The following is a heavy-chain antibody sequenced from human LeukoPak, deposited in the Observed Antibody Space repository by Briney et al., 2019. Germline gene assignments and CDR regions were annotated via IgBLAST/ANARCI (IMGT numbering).Heavy chain of an antibody. CDR1: GGSISSGGYY. CDR3: ASYSYYYDSSGYFDY. J-gene: IGHJ4*02. D-gene: IGHD3-22*01. Sequence: PSQTLSLTCTVSGGSISSGGYYWSWIRQPPGKGLEWIGYIYYSGSTNYNPSLKSRVTISVDTSKNQFSLKLSSVTAADTAVYYCASYSYYYDSSGYFDYWGQGTLVTVSS. V-gene: IGHV4-61*08. CDR2: IYYSGST.